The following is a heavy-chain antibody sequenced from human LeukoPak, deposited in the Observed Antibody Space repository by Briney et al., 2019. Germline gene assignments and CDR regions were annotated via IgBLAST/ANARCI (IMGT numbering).Heavy chain of an antibody. D-gene: IGHD1-26*01. CDR2: ISGGGGRTYIHT. V-gene: IGHV3-23*01. CDR3: AKTRLPRGGSYYTWFDP. Sequence: GGSLRLSCAASGFTFSNYAMSWVRQVPGKGLEWVSSISGGGGRTYIHTYYSDSVKGRFTISRDNSKNTLYLQMNSLRAEDTAVYYCAKTRLPRGGSYYTWFDPWGQGTLVTVSS. CDR1: GFTFSNYA. J-gene: IGHJ5*02.